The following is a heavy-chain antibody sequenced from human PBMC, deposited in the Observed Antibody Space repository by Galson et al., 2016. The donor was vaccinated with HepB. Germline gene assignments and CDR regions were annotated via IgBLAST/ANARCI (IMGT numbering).Heavy chain of an antibody. J-gene: IGHJ2*01. CDR1: GFIFSSYG. D-gene: IGHD3-22*01. V-gene: IGHV3-30*03. Sequence: SLRLSCAASGFIFSSYGMHWVRQAPGKGLEWVSVISKDGRIKNYAESEKGRFTISRDNSKNTLYLQMNTLKAEDTAVYYCARASHYENIGFFDDLWGRGTMVAVSS. CDR3: ARASHYENIGFFDDL. CDR2: ISKDGRIK.